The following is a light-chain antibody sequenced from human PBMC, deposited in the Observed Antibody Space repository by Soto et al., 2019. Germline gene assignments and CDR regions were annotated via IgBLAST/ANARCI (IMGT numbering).Light chain of an antibody. Sequence: QSALTQPASVSGSPGQSITISCTGTSSDVGGYNYVSWYQQHPGKAPKLMIYDVSNRPSGVSNRFSGSKSGNTASLTISGVQAEDEAEYYCRSYTSSSTVVFGGGTKLTGL. V-gene: IGLV2-14*01. CDR3: RSYTSSSTVV. J-gene: IGLJ2*01. CDR1: SSDVGGYNY. CDR2: DVS.